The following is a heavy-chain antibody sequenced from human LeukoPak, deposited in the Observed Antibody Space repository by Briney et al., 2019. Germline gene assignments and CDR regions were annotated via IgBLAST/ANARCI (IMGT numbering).Heavy chain of an antibody. CDR1: GFAFSKLA. V-gene: IGHV3-23*01. D-gene: IGHD6-19*01. CDR2: ISDSGDLT. J-gene: IGHJ1*01. CDR3: AKDSAVAVSGYFHH. Sequence: GGSLRLSCAASGFAFSKLAMGWVRQAPGKGLEWVSVISDSGDLTYYADSVKGRFTVSRDNSKNTLYLQMNSLRAEDTAVYYCAKDSAVAVSGYFHHWGQGTLVTVSS.